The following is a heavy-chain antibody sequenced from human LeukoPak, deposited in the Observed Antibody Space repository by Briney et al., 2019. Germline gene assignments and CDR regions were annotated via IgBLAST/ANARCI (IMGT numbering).Heavy chain of an antibody. J-gene: IGHJ4*02. V-gene: IGHV3-21*01. D-gene: IGHD3-22*01. CDR3: ARVYYDSSGYYYPLDY. Sequence: GGSLRLSCAASGSTFSSYSMNWVRQAPGKGLEWVSSISSSSSHIYYADSVKGRFTISRDNAKNSLYLQMNSLRAEDTAVYYCARVYYDSSGYYYPLDYWGQGTLVTVSS. CDR1: GSTFSSYS. CDR2: ISSSSSHI.